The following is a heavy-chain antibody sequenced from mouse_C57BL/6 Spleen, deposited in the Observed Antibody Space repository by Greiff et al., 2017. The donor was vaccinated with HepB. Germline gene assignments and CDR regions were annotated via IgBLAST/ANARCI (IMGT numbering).Heavy chain of an antibody. D-gene: IGHD1-1*01. CDR2: IHPNSGST. V-gene: IGHV1-64*01. CDR3: ARSPYYYGSSYGYFDV. CDR1: GYTFTSYW. Sequence: QVQLQQPGAELVKPGASVKLSCKASGYTFTSYWMHWVKQRPGQGLEWIGMIHPNSGSTNYNEKFKSKATLTVDKSSSTAYMQLSRLTSAVSAVYYCARSPYYYGSSYGYFDVWGTGTTVTVSS. J-gene: IGHJ1*03.